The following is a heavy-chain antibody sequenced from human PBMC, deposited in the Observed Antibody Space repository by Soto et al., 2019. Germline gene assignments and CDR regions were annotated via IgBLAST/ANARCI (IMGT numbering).Heavy chain of an antibody. V-gene: IGHV3-11*01. CDR2: ISNSGRTL. CDR3: ARDLVAVSGGVYSSSSGGYFFDF. CDR1: GFTFSDYY. J-gene: IGHJ4*02. D-gene: IGHD6-6*01. Sequence: QVQLVESGGGLVKPGGSLRLYCAASGFTFSDYYMSWIRQAPGKGLEWISYISNSGRTLYYADSMKGRFTISRDNAKNSLYLQINSLRSEDTDVYYCARDLVAVSGGVYSSSSGGYFFDFWGQGTLVTVSS.